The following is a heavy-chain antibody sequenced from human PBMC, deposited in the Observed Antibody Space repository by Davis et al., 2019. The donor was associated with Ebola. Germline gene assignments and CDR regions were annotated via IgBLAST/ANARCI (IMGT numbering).Heavy chain of an antibody. CDR1: EFTFRNYA. CDR2: IGGSGTST. J-gene: IGHJ4*02. V-gene: IGHV3-23*01. CDR3: VKEEGRYCSSTSCYQYYFDY. D-gene: IGHD2-2*01. Sequence: GESLKISCAASEFTFRNYAMSWVRQAPGHGLEWVSGIGGSGTSTYYADSVKGRFTISRDNSKNTLYLQMSSLRAEDTAVYYCVKEEGRYCSSTSCYQYYFDYWGQGTLVTVSS.